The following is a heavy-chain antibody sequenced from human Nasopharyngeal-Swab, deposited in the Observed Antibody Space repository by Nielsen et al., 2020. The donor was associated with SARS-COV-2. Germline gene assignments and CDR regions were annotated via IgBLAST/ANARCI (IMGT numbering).Heavy chain of an antibody. Sequence: ASVKVSCKASGYTFTGYYINWVRQATGQGLEWMGWMNPNSGNTGYAQKFQGRVTMTRNTSISTAYMELSSLRSEDTAVYYCARAGEAVVVPAAIMGGTSYYYYMDVWGKGTTVTVSS. CDR3: ARAGEAVVVPAAIMGGTSYYYYMDV. CDR1: GYTFTGYY. CDR2: MNPNSGNT. V-gene: IGHV1-8*01. D-gene: IGHD2-2*02. J-gene: IGHJ6*03.